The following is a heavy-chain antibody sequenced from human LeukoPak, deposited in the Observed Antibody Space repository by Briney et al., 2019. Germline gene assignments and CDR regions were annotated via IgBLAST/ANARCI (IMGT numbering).Heavy chain of an antibody. CDR1: GFIFSSYG. V-gene: IGHV3-33*01. CDR3: ARDSSGSYYVSDY. CDR2: IWDDGSNK. Sequence: GRSLRLSCAASGFIFSSYGMHWVRQAPGRGLEWVAVIWDDGSNKYYADSVKGRFTISRDNSKNTLYLQMNSLRADDTAVYYCARDSSGSYYVSDYWGQGTLVTVSS. J-gene: IGHJ4*02. D-gene: IGHD1-26*01.